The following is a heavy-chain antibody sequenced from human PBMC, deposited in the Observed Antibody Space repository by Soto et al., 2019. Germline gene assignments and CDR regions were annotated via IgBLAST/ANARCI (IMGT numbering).Heavy chain of an antibody. Sequence: QVQLVQSGAEVKKPGASVKVSCKASGYTFTSYYMHWVRQAPGQGLEWMGIINPSGRSTGYAQKFQATFTITSDPSTSTVYMELSSLRSEDTAVYYCARPQTGYSSSCYLFWGQGTLVTVSS. V-gene: IGHV1-46*01. CDR1: GYTFTSYY. CDR3: ARPQTGYSSSCYLF. CDR2: INPSGRST. J-gene: IGHJ4*02. D-gene: IGHD6-13*01.